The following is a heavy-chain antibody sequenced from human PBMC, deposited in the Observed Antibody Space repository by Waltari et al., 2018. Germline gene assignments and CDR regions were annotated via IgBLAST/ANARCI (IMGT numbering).Heavy chain of an antibody. V-gene: IGHV3-7*01. D-gene: IGHD3-22*01. CDR2: IMTDGSEE. J-gene: IGHJ3*02. Sequence: EVQLVESGGGLVQPGGSLRLSCAASGFTLSRYWMRGVRQAPGKGPEWVANIMTDGSEEYYVDSVRGRFTISRDNAKNSLYLQMNSLRPEDTAVYYCARDQWFAFDIWGHGTMVTVSS. CDR3: ARDQWFAFDI. CDR1: GFTLSRYW.